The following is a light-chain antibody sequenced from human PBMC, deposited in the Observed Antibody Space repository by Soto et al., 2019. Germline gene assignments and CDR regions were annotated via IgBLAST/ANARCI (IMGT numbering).Light chain of an antibody. J-gene: IGKJ3*01. CDR3: QQYNKWPPFT. V-gene: IGKV3-15*01. CDR2: GAS. CDR1: QSVSSN. Sequence: EIVMTQSPGTLSVSPGERAILSCRASQSVSSNLAWYQQKPGQTPRLLIYGASTRATGIPARFSGSGSGTEFTLTISSMQSEDFAVSYCQQYNKWPPFTFGPGTKVDIK.